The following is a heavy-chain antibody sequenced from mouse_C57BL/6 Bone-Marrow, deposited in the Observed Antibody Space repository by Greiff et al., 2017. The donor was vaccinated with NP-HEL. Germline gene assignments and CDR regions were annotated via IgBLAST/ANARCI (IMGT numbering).Heavy chain of an antibody. Sequence: QVQLQQSGAELVRPGASVTLSCKASGYTFTDYEMHWVKQTPVHGLEWIGAIGPETGGTAYNQKFKGKAILTADKSSSTAYMELRSLTSEDSAVYYCTRRVYYGNYPSFMDYWGQGTSVTVSS. CDR1: GYTFTDYE. CDR2: IGPETGGT. V-gene: IGHV1-15*01. D-gene: IGHD2-1*01. J-gene: IGHJ4*01. CDR3: TRRVYYGNYPSFMDY.